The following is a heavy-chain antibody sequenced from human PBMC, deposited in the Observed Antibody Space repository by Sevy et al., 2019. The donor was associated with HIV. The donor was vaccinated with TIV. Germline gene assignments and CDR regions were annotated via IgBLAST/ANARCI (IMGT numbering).Heavy chain of an antibody. CDR1: GFTFSSYA. Sequence: GGSLRLSCAASGFTFSSYAMSWVRQAPGKGLEWVSAISGSGGSTYYADSVKGRFTISRDNSKNTLYLQMNSLRAEDTVVYYCAKDRRIVVVPAAIGFFNPWGQGTLVTVSS. V-gene: IGHV3-23*01. CDR3: AKDRRIVVVPAAIGFFNP. D-gene: IGHD2-2*01. CDR2: ISGSGGST. J-gene: IGHJ5*02.